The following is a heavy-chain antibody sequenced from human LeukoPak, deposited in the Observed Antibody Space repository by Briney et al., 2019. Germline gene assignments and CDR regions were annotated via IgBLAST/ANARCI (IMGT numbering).Heavy chain of an antibody. Sequence: GGSLRLSCAASGFTVSSNYMSWVRQAPGKGLEWVSVIYSGGSTYYADSVKGRFTISRDNSKNTLYLQMNSLRAEDTAVYYCARDQVAAAGTGISDYWGQGTLVTVSS. CDR1: GFTVSSNY. J-gene: IGHJ4*02. CDR2: IYSGGST. V-gene: IGHV3-53*05. D-gene: IGHD6-13*01. CDR3: ARDQVAAAGTGISDY.